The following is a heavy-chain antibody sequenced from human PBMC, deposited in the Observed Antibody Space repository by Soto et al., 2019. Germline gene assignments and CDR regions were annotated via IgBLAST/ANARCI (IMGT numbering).Heavy chain of an antibody. V-gene: IGHV3-48*03. CDR1: GFIFSSYE. CDR2: ISYSGSPT. CDR3: VRDRSARVPTSIDY. D-gene: IGHD3-3*01. J-gene: IGHJ4*01. Sequence: PGGSLRLSCAASGFIFSSYEMNWVRQAPGKGLEWVSYISYSGSPTDYADSVRGRFTISRDNAKNSLYLQMNSLRAEDTAVYYCVRDRSARVPTSIDYWGHGTLVTVSS.